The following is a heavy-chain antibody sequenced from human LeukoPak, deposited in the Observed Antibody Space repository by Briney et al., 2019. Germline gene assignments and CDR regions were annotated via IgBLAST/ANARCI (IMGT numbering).Heavy chain of an antibody. V-gene: IGHV1-69*13. J-gene: IGHJ4*02. D-gene: IGHD6-13*01. CDR3: ARVDRTAAGIFDY. Sequence: GGSVRVSCAASGGTFSSYAISWVRQAPGQGLEWMGGIILIFGTANYAQTLQGRVTITADESTSTAYMELSSLRSEDTAVYYCARVDRTAAGIFDYWGQGTLVTVSS. CDR1: GGTFSSYA. CDR2: IILIFGTA.